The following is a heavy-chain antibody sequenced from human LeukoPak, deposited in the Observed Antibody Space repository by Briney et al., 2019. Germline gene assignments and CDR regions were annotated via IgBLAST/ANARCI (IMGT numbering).Heavy chain of an antibody. CDR3: ARDPNDSSGYYG. J-gene: IGHJ4*02. CDR2: MNPNSGNT. CDR1: GYTFTSYD. V-gene: IGHV1-8*01. Sequence: ASVKVSCKASGYTFTSYDINWVRQATGQGLEWMGWMNPNSGNTGYAQKFQGRVTMARSTSISTAYMELSSLRFEDTAVYYCARDPNDSSGYYGWGQGTLVTVSS. D-gene: IGHD3-22*01.